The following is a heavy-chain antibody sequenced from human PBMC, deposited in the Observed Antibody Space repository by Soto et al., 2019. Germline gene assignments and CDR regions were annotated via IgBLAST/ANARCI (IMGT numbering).Heavy chain of an antibody. CDR3: ARLAPGYSSSWLDY. CDR1: GGSISSSSYY. CDR2: IYYSGST. Sequence: QLQLQESGPGLVKPSETLSLTCTVSGGSISSSSYYWGWIRQPPGKGLEWIGSIYYSGSTYYNPSLKSRVTISVDTSKHQFSLKLSSVTAADTAVYYCARLAPGYSSSWLDYWGQGTLVTVSS. V-gene: IGHV4-39*01. J-gene: IGHJ4*02. D-gene: IGHD6-13*01.